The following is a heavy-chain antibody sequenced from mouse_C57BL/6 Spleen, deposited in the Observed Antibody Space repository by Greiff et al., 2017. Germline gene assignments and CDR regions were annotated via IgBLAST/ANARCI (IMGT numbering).Heavy chain of an antibody. CDR3: ARHNYYGSNYFDY. Sequence: DVKLVESGGGLVQPGGSLKLSCAASGFTFSDYYMYWVRQTPEKRLEWVAYISNGGGSTYYPDTVKGRFTISRDNAKNTLYLQMSRLKSEDTAMYYCARHNYYGSNYFDYWGQGTTLTVSS. D-gene: IGHD1-1*01. CDR1: GFTFSDYY. V-gene: IGHV5-12*01. CDR2: ISNGGGST. J-gene: IGHJ2*01.